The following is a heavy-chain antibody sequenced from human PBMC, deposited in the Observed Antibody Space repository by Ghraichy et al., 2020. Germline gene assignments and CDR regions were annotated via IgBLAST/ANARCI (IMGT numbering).Heavy chain of an antibody. CDR2: ISASGGST. J-gene: IGHJ4*02. V-gene: IGHV3-23*01. D-gene: IGHD1-26*01. CDR1: GFPFSTYA. Sequence: GESLNISCAASGFPFSTYAMSWVRQAPGKGLEWVSGISASGGSTYYADSVKGRFAISRDNSKNTLYLQMNSLRAEDTAVYYCVGQVGFLLNYFDYWGQGALVTVSS. CDR3: VGQVGFLLNYFDY.